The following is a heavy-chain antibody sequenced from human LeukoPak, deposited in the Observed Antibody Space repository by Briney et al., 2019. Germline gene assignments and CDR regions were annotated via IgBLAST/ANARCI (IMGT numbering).Heavy chain of an antibody. Sequence: SQTLSLTCTVSGGSISSGDYYWSWIRQPPGKGLEWIGYIYYSGSTYYNPSLKSRVTISVDTSKNQFSLKLSSVTAADTAMYYCARSYSSSDHYYYYGMDVWGQGTTVTVSS. J-gene: IGHJ6*02. CDR2: IYYSGST. CDR1: GGSISSGDYY. CDR3: ARSYSSSDHYYYYGMDV. D-gene: IGHD6-13*01. V-gene: IGHV4-30-4*01.